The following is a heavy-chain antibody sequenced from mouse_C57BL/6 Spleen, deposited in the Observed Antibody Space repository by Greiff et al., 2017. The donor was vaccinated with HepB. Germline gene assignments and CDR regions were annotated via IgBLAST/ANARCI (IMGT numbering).Heavy chain of an antibody. Sequence: VQLVESGPGLVQPSQSLSITCTVSGFSLTSYGVHWVRQSPGKGLEWLGVIWRGGSTDYNAAFMSRLSITKDNSKSQVFFKMNSLQADDTAIYYCATLTMITTRYAMDYWGQGTSVTVSS. CDR2: IWRGGST. CDR1: GFSLTSYG. J-gene: IGHJ4*01. D-gene: IGHD2-4*01. V-gene: IGHV2-5*01. CDR3: ATLTMITTRYAMDY.